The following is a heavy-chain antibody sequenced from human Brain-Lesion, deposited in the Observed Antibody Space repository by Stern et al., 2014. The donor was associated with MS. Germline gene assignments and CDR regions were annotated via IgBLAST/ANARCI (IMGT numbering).Heavy chain of an antibody. D-gene: IGHD5-18*01. Sequence: VQLVESGGGLIQPGGSLRLSCAASGFSVSTNFMSWVRQAPGKGLEWVSLMYSRGGTNYADSVKGRCTISRDSSKNTLYLQMSDLRAEDTAVYYCARKTDTAVGGDYWGPGTLVTVSS. J-gene: IGHJ4*02. V-gene: IGHV3-53*01. CDR1: GFSVSTNF. CDR2: MYSRGGT. CDR3: ARKTDTAVGGDY.